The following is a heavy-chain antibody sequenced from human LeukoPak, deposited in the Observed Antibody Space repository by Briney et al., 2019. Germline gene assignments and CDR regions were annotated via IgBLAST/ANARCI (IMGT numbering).Heavy chain of an antibody. Sequence: SVKVSCKASGGTFSSYAISWVRQAPGQGLEWMGRIIPIFGTANYAQKFQGRVTITTDESTSTAYMELSSLRSEDTAVYYCATYDSSWLPYFDYWGQGTLVTVSS. V-gene: IGHV1-69*05. CDR1: GGTFSSYA. CDR2: IIPIFGTA. D-gene: IGHD6-13*01. CDR3: ATYDSSWLPYFDY. J-gene: IGHJ4*02.